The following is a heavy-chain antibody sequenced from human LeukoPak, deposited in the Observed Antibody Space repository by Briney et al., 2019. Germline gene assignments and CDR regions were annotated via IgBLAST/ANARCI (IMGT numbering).Heavy chain of an antibody. D-gene: IGHD5-18*01. CDR2: INWNSGSI. Sequence: GGSLRLSCAASGFTFDDYALHWVRPAPGKGLEWVSGINWNSGSIGYADSVKGRFTISRDNAKKSLYLQMNSLRAEDTALYYCAKGRGYSYGYLADYWGQGTLVTVSS. CDR1: GFTFDDYA. J-gene: IGHJ4*02. CDR3: AKGRGYSYGYLADY. V-gene: IGHV3-9*01.